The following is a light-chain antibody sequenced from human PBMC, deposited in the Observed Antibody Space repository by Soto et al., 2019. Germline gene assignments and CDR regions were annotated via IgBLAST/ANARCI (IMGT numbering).Light chain of an antibody. CDR1: STDIGAYNH. V-gene: IGLV2-14*01. CDR2: EVS. J-gene: IGLJ1*01. CDR3: CSYTTRSTLV. Sequence: QSALTQPASVSGSPGPSITISCTGTSTDIGAYNHVSWYQQHPGKAPQLIIFEVSNRPSGLSNRFSGSKSGNTASLTISGLQTEDEADYYCCSYTTRSTLVFGTGTKRTV.